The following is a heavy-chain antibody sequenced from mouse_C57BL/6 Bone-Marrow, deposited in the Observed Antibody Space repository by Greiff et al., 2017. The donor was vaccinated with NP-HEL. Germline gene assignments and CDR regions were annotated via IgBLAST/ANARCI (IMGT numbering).Heavy chain of an antibody. J-gene: IGHJ2*01. CDR2: ISYDGSN. CDR1: GYSITSGYY. D-gene: IGHD3-2*02. V-gene: IGHV3-6*01. Sequence: EVQRVESGPGLVKPSQSLSLTCSVTGYSITSGYYWNWIRQFPGNKLEWMGYISYDGSNNYNPSLKNRISITRDTSKNQFFLKLNSVTTEDTATYYCAREGQTAQAFDYWGQGTTLTVSS. CDR3: AREGQTAQAFDY.